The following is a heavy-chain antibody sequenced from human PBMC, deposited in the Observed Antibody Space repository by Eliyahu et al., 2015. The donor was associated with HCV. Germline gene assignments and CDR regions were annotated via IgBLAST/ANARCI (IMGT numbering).Heavy chain of an antibody. CDR3: ARDWDYGSKSIESYFDY. V-gene: IGHV3-30*03. D-gene: IGHD4-23*01. Sequence: QVQLVESGGGVVQPGRSLRLSCAASGFTFSSYGMHWVRQAPGKGLEWVAFISYDGSNKYYVDSVKGRFTISRDNSKNTLYLQMNSLRAEDTAVFYCARDWDYGSKSIESYFDYWGQGTLVTVSS. J-gene: IGHJ4*02. CDR2: ISYDGSNK. CDR1: GFTFSSYG.